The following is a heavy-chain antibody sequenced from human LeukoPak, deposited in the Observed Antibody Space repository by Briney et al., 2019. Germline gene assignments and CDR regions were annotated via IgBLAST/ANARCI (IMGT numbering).Heavy chain of an antibody. Sequence: SEALSLTCTVSGYSISSGYYWGWIRQPPGKGLEWIGSIYHSGSTYDNPSLKSRVTISVDTSKNQFSLKLSSVTAADTAVYYCARRGDVYSYVGWGQGTLVTVSS. CDR3: ARRGDVYSYVG. D-gene: IGHD5-18*01. CDR1: GYSISSGYY. CDR2: IYHSGST. J-gene: IGHJ4*02. V-gene: IGHV4-38-2*02.